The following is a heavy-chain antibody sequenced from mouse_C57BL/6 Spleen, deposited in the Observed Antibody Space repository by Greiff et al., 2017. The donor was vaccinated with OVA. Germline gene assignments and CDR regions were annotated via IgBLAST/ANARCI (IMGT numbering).Heavy chain of an antibody. J-gene: IGHJ3*01. D-gene: IGHD1-1*01. CDR3: ARSSGRGFAY. Sequence: VQLQQPGAELVMPGASVKLSCKASGYTFTSYWMHWVKQRPGQGLEWIGEIDPSDSYTNYNQKFKGKSTLTVDKSSSTAYMQLSSLTSEDSAVYYCARSSGRGFAYWGQGTLVTVSA. CDR1: GYTFTSYW. CDR2: IDPSDSYT. V-gene: IGHV1-69*01.